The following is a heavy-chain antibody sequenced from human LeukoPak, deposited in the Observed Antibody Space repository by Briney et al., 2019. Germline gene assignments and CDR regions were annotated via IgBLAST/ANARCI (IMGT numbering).Heavy chain of an antibody. J-gene: IGHJ6*03. CDR1: GFTFSSNW. CDR3: ARDKYYYMDV. V-gene: IGHV3-7*01. CDR2: IKQDGSEK. Sequence: GGSLRLSCAASGFTFSSNWMRWVRQAPRKRLEWGANIKQDGSEKYYVESVKGRFTISRDKATNSLYMQMNSLRAEDTAVYYCARDKYYYMDVWGKGTTVTVSS.